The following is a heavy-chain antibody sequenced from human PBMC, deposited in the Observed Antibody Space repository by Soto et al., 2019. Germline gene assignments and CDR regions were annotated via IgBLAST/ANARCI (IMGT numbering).Heavy chain of an antibody. CDR3: ARGGIVVVVAATRGYYYGMDV. Sequence: ASVKVSCKASGYTFTGYYMHWVRQAPGQGLEWMGWISPNSGGTNYAQKFQGWVTMTRDTSISTAYMELSRLRSDDTAVYYCARGGIVVVVAATRGYYYGMDVWGQGTTVTVSS. V-gene: IGHV1-2*04. CDR1: GYTFTGYY. D-gene: IGHD2-15*01. CDR2: ISPNSGGT. J-gene: IGHJ6*02.